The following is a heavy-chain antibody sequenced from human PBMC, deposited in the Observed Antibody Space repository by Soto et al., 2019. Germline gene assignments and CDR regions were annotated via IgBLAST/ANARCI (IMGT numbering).Heavy chain of an antibody. J-gene: IGHJ6*02. CDR2: IYYSGST. Sequence: PSETLSLTCTVSGGSISSYYWSWTRQPPGKGLEWIGYIYYSGSTNYNPSLKSRVTISVDTSKNQFSLKLSSVTAADTAVYYCARQRGSGSYYSIPLGHVGYYYGMDVFGQGTTVTVSS. CDR3: ARQRGSGSYYSIPLGHVGYYYGMDV. V-gene: IGHV4-59*08. CDR1: GGSISSYY. D-gene: IGHD3-10*01.